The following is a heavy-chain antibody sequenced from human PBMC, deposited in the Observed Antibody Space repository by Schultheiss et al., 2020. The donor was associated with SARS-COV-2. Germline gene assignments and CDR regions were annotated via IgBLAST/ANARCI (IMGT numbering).Heavy chain of an antibody. CDR1: GYTFTSYY. CDR3: ARAYYYDSSGYYYPFDY. Sequence: ASVKVSCKASGYTFTSYYMHWVRQAPGQGLEWMGRINPNSGGTNYAQKFQGRVTMTRDTSISTAYMELSSLRSEDTAVYYCARAYYYDSSGYYYPFDYWGQGTLVTVSS. V-gene: IGHV1-2*06. D-gene: IGHD3-22*01. J-gene: IGHJ4*02. CDR2: INPNSGGT.